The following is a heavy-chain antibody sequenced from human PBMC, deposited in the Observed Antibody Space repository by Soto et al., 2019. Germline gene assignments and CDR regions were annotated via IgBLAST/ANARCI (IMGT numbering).Heavy chain of an antibody. CDR2: INPSCGST. CDR3: AREGVYSSRWSLFDY. D-gene: IGHD6-13*01. CDR1: GDTFTIYH. J-gene: IGHJ4*02. Sequence: SAKVACNASGDTFTIYHMDWVRLAPGQGLEWMGIINPSCGSTSYEKKLKGRVNMTRDTSTSKVYMELSSLRSEDTAVYYCAREGVYSSRWSLFDYWGQGTLVTVTS. V-gene: IGHV1-46*01.